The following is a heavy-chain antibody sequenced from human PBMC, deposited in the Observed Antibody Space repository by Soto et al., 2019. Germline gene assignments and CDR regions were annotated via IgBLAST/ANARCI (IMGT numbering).Heavy chain of an antibody. Sequence: GGSLRLSCAASGFTFSSYGMHWVRQAPGKGLEWVAVISYDGSNKYYADSVKGRFTISRDNSKNTLYLQMNSLRAEDTAVYYCAKGPMDGYNPYYFDYWGQGTLVTVSS. CDR1: GFTFSSYG. CDR2: ISYDGSNK. J-gene: IGHJ4*02. V-gene: IGHV3-30*18. CDR3: AKGPMDGYNPYYFDY. D-gene: IGHD5-12*01.